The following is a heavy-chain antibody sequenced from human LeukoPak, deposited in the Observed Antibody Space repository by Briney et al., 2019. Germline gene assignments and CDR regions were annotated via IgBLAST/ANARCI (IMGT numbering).Heavy chain of an antibody. CDR1: GFTFSSYG. Sequence: GGSLRLSCAASGFTFSSYGMHWVRHAPGKGLEWVAVISYDGSNKYYADSVKGRFTISRDNSKNTLYLQMNSLRAEDTAVYYCAKDLEYSYGYNYFDYWGQGTLVTVSS. J-gene: IGHJ4*02. CDR3: AKDLEYSYGYNYFDY. CDR2: ISYDGSNK. V-gene: IGHV3-30*18. D-gene: IGHD5-18*01.